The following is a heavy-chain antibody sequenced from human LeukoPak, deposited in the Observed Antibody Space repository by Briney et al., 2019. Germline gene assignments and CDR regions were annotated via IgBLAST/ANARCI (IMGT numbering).Heavy chain of an antibody. J-gene: IGHJ4*02. CDR1: AFTFGSNW. Sequence: QPGGSLRLSCVISAFTFGSNWMSWVRQAPGKGLEWVANINPDGSVKYYVDSVEGRFTISRDNAKNSLYLQMNSLRVEDTAVYYCAREVLGTTTGYFDYWGQGALVTVSS. CDR2: INPDGSVK. D-gene: IGHD1-26*01. V-gene: IGHV3-7*01. CDR3: AREVLGTTTGYFDY.